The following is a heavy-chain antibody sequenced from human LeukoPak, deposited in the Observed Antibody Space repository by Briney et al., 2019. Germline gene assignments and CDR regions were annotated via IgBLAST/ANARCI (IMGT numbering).Heavy chain of an antibody. V-gene: IGHV4-59*08. CDR1: GGSISSYY. CDR3: ASLPSSGWSY. CDR2: IYYSGST. Sequence: SETLSLTCTVSGGSISSYYWSWIRQPPGKGLEWIGYIYYSGSTNYNPSLKSRVTISVDTSKNQFSLKLSSVTAADTAVYYCASLPSSGWSYWGQGTLVTVSS. D-gene: IGHD6-19*01. J-gene: IGHJ4*02.